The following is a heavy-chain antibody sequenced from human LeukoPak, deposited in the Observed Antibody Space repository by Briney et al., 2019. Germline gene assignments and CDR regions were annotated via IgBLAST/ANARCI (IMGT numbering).Heavy chain of an antibody. CDR3: ARTFDRETAILGYFYYYMDV. Sequence: GGCLTLSCAASGFTLIAYWMTWVRQAPGKGLEWVATIAHDGGQKYYVDSLKGRFTISRDNAKNSLYLQMNSLRAEDTAVYYCARTFDRETAILGYFYYYMDVWGNGTTVIVSS. D-gene: IGHD5-18*01. J-gene: IGHJ6*03. CDR1: GFTLIAYW. CDR2: IAHDGGQK. V-gene: IGHV3-7*01.